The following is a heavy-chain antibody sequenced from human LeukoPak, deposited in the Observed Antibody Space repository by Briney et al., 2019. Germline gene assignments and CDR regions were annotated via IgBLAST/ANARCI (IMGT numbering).Heavy chain of an antibody. Sequence: SETLSLTCTVSGGSISSYYWSWIRQPPGKGLEWIGYIYYSGSTNYNPSLKSRVTISVDTSKNQFSLKLSSVTAADTAVYYCARDGGNWNDGYYFDYWGQGTLGTVSS. D-gene: IGHD1-20*01. CDR3: ARDGGNWNDGYYFDY. CDR1: GGSISSYY. V-gene: IGHV4-59*01. J-gene: IGHJ4*02. CDR2: IYYSGST.